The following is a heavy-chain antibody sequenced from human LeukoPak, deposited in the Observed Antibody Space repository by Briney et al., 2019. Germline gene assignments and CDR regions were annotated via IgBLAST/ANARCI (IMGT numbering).Heavy chain of an antibody. J-gene: IGHJ3*02. V-gene: IGHV5-51*01. CDR1: GYSFTSYW. Sequence: GESLKISCKGSGYSFTSYWIAWVRQMPGKGLEWMGIIYPGDSDTRYSPSFQGQVTISADKSISTAYLQWSSLKASDTAMYYCARQRSTAYYDSSGLPYDAFDIWGQGTMVTVSS. CDR2: IYPGDSDT. CDR3: ARQRSTAYYDSSGLPYDAFDI. D-gene: IGHD3-22*01.